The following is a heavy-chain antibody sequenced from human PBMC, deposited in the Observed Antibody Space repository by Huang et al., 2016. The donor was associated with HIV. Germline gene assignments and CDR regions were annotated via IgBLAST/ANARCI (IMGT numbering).Heavy chain of an antibody. CDR1: GFTFSSYG. CDR2: IQYDGTKK. CDR3: AKVTLGFDY. J-gene: IGHJ4*02. Sequence: QVQLVESGGGVVQPGGSLRLSCATSGFTFSSYGMHWVRQGPGLGLEWVAVIQYDGTKKYYADSVKGRFNISRDNSKNMLHLQMNNLRVEDTAAYFCAKVTLGFDYWGQGTWVTVSS. V-gene: IGHV3-30*02. D-gene: IGHD2-15*01.